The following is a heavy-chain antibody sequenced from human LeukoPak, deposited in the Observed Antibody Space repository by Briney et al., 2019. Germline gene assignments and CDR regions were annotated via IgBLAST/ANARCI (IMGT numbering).Heavy chain of an antibody. D-gene: IGHD6-19*01. Sequence: GGSLRLSCAASGFTISSYGMHWVRQAPGKGLEGVAFIHSDGINKYYPDSVKGRFTISRDNTKNTLYLQMNSLRAEDTAVYYCAYSSLSTWGQGTLVTVPS. V-gene: IGHV3-30*02. J-gene: IGHJ4*02. CDR3: AYSSLST. CDR1: GFTISSYG. CDR2: IHSDGINK.